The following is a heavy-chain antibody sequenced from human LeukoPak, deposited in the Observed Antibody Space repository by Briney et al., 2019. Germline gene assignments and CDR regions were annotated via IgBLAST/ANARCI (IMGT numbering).Heavy chain of an antibody. J-gene: IGHJ4*02. V-gene: IGHV3-21*01. CDR3: ARGTMFPYYFDY. CDR2: ISSSSSYI. CDR1: GFTFSSYS. Sequence: PGGSLRLSCAASGFTFSSYSMKWVRQAPGKGLEWVSFISSSSSYIYYRDSVKGRFTISRDNARHSLYLQRNSLRAEDTAVYYCARGTMFPYYFDYWGQGTLVTVSS. D-gene: IGHD3-10*02.